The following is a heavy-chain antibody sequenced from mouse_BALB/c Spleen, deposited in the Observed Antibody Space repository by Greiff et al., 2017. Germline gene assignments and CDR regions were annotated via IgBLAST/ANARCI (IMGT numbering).Heavy chain of an antibody. J-gene: IGHJ2*01. CDR2: INPYNDGT. CDR3: AGGHYGSSSYYFDY. CDR1: GYTFTSYV. D-gene: IGHD1-1*01. V-gene: IGHV1-14*01. Sequence: VQLKESGPELVKPGASVKMSCKASGYTFTSYVMHWVKQKPGQGLEWIGYINPYNDGTKYNEKFKGKATLTSDKSSSTAYMELSSLTSEDSAVYYCAGGHYGSSSYYFDYWGQGTTLTVSS.